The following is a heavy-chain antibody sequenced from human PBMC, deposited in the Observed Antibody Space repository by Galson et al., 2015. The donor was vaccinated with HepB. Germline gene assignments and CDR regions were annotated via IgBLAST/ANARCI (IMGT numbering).Heavy chain of an antibody. J-gene: IGHJ4*02. Sequence: SVKVSCKASGFTFTSSAVQWVRQARGQRLEWIGWIVVGSGNTNYAQKFQERVTITRDMSTSTAYMELSSLRSEDTAVYYSAADAVGARDFDYWGQGTLVTVSS. CDR3: AADAVGARDFDY. D-gene: IGHD1-26*01. CDR1: GFTFTSSA. V-gene: IGHV1-58*01. CDR2: IVVGSGNT.